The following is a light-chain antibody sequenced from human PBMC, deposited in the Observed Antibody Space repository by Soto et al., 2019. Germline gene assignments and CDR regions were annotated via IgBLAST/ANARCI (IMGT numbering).Light chain of an antibody. V-gene: IGKV1-9*01. CDR3: QQLRMYPST. Sequence: IQLTQPPSSLSASVGDRVTVACRASQDIAIYLAWYQQKPGEAPKLLIYAASTLYGGVPSRFSGSGSGTDFALTITSLQAEDFATYYCQQLRMYPSTFGGGTKVDNK. CDR2: AAS. J-gene: IGKJ4*01. CDR1: QDIAIY.